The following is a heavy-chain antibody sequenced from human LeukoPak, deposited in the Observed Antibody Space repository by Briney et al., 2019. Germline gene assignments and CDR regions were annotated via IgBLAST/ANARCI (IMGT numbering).Heavy chain of an antibody. J-gene: IGHJ4*02. D-gene: IGHD5-24*01. V-gene: IGHV3-23*01. CDR1: GFTFSNYA. Sequence: QPGGSLRLSCVVSGFTFSNYAMTWVRQAPGRGLEWVSGISGSGGSTYYADSVKGRSTIPRDNSKNTLYLQMNSLRAEDTAVYYCASHPIRTADYWGQGTLVTVSS. CDR2: ISGSGGST. CDR3: ASHPIRTADY.